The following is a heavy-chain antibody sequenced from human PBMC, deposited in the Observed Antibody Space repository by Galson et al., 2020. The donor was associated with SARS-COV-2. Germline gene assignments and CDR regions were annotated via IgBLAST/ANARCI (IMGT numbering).Heavy chain of an antibody. D-gene: IGHD3-9*01. CDR2: ISSSSSYT. CDR3: ARVLAPYDSLTGYSKGGPFDY. Sequence: GGSLRLSCAAYGFTFSDYYMSWIRQAPGKGLEWVSYISSSSSYTNYADPVKGRFTISSNNDKHSLYLQMNSLRAEDTAAYYCARVLAPYDSLTGYSKGGPFDYWGQGTLVTVSS. V-gene: IGHV3-11*06. CDR1: GFTFSDYY. J-gene: IGHJ4*02.